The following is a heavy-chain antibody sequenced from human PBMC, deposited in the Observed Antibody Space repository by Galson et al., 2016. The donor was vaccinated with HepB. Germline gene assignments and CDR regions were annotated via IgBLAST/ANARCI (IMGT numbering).Heavy chain of an antibody. D-gene: IGHD1-26*01. Sequence: SLRLSCAASGFIVSDNYMAWVRQAPGKGLEWISTIYAGGGTYHADFLKGRFTISRDNSKNTLYLQMYSLRAEDTALCYCAREGPSGSYYFWGQGTLVTVSS. V-gene: IGHV3-66*01. CDR2: IYAGGGT. CDR1: GFIVSDNY. J-gene: IGHJ4*02. CDR3: AREGPSGSYYF.